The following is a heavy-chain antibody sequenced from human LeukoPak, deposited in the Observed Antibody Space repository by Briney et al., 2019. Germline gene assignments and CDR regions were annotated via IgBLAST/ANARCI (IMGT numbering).Heavy chain of an antibody. V-gene: IGHV3-9*01. J-gene: IGHJ3*02. Sequence: GGSLRLSCAASGFTFSSYTMAWVRQAPGKGLEWVSGISWNSGSIGYADSVKGRFTISRDNAKNSLYLQMNSLRAEDTALYYCAKDTRGSLGAFDIWGQGTMVTVSS. CDR2: ISWNSGSI. CDR3: AKDTRGSLGAFDI. D-gene: IGHD5-12*01. CDR1: GFTFSSYT.